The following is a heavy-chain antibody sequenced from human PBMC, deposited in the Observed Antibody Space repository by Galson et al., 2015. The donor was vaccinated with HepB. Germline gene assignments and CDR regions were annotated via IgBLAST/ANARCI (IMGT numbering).Heavy chain of an antibody. V-gene: IGHV3-74*01. D-gene: IGHD2-21*02. J-gene: IGHJ4*02. CDR3: ARPTLRGGDPSVDY. CDR1: GFTFSSYW. CDR2: INSDGSST. Sequence: SLRLSCAASGFTFSSYWMHWVRQAPGKGLVWVSRINSDGSSTSYADSVKGRFTISRDNAKNTLYLQMNSLRAEDTAVYYCARPTLRGGDPSVDYWGQGTLVTVSS.